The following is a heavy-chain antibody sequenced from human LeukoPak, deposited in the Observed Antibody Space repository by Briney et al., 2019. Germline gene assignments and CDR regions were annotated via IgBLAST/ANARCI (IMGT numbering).Heavy chain of an antibody. Sequence: PSETLSLTCAVYGGSFSGYYGSWIRHPPGKGLEWIGEINHSGSTNYNPSLKSRVTISVDTSKNQFSLTLSSVTAADTAVYYCARGGTGVDIVATIPLPFDYWGQGTLVTVSS. D-gene: IGHD5-12*01. J-gene: IGHJ4*02. CDR2: INHSGST. CDR1: GGSFSGYY. CDR3: ARGGTGVDIVATIPLPFDY. V-gene: IGHV4-34*01.